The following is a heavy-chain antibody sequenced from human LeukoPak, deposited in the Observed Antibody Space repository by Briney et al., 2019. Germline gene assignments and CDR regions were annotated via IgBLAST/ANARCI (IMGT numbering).Heavy chain of an antibody. V-gene: IGHV1-18*01. CDR1: GYTFTSYG. D-gene: IGHD2-2*01. Sequence: ASVKVSCKASGYTFTSYGISWVRQAPGQGLEWMGWISAYNGNTNYAQKLQGRVTMTTDTSTSTAYMELRSLRSDDTAVYYCARDASVVVPAAPPGVWGQGTLVIVSS. CDR2: ISAYNGNT. J-gene: IGHJ4*02. CDR3: ARDASVVVPAAPPGV.